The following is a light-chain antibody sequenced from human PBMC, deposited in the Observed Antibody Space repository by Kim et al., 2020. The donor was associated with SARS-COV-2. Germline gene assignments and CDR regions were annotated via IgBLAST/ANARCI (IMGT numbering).Light chain of an antibody. J-gene: IGLJ2*01. V-gene: IGLV3-1*01. Sequence: VSPGQTASITCSGDKLGDKYACWYQQKPGQSPVLVIYQDSKRPSGIPERFSGSNSGNTATLTISGTQAMDEADYYCQAWDSSTVVFCGGTQLTVL. CDR1: KLGDKY. CDR3: QAWDSSTVV. CDR2: QDS.